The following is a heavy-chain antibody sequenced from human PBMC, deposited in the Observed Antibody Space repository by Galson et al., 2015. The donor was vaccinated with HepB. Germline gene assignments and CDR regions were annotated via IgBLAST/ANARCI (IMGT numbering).Heavy chain of an antibody. CDR1: GYTFTRHY. D-gene: IGHD7-27*01. J-gene: IGHJ6*02. V-gene: IGHV1-46*01. CDR2: MNPSGGST. CDR3: ARRPGDYYHGMDV. Sequence: SVKVSCKASGYTFTRHYMHWVRQAPGQGLEWMGVMNPSGGSTSYAQKFQGRVTMTRDTSTSTVYMELSSLRSEDTAVYYCARRPGDYYHGMDVWGQGTTVTVSS.